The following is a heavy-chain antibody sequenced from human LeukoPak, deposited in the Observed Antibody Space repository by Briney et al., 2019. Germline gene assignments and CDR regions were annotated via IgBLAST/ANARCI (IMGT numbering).Heavy chain of an antibody. CDR2: IIPIFGTA. CDR1: GYTFTSYG. V-gene: IGHV1-69*06. Sequence: SVKVSCKASGYTFTSYGISWVRQAPGQGLEWMGGIIPIFGTANYAQKFQGRVTITADKSTSTAYMELSSLRSEDTAVYYCARGLGYCSSTSCYRPYYYYMDVWGKGTTVTVSS. J-gene: IGHJ6*03. D-gene: IGHD2-2*02. CDR3: ARGLGYCSSTSCYRPYYYYMDV.